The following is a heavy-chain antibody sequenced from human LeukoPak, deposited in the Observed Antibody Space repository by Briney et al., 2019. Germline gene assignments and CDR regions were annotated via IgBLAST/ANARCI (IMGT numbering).Heavy chain of an antibody. V-gene: IGHV4-39*01. CDR1: GGSISSSSYY. J-gene: IGHJ4*02. CDR2: IYYSGST. D-gene: IGHD3-10*01. CDR3: ARLHGRYYGSGSIEGLKYYFDY. Sequence: SETLSLTCTVSGGSISSSSYYWGWIRQPPGKGLEWIGSIYYSGSTYYNPSLKSRVTISVDTSKNQFSLKLSSVTAADTAVYYRARLHGRYYGSGSIEGLKYYFDYWGQGTLVTVSS.